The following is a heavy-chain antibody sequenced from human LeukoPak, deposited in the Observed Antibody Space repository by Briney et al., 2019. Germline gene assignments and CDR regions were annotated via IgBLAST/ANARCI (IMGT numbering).Heavy chain of an antibody. V-gene: IGHV3-66*01. CDR1: GFTVSSNY. D-gene: IGHD3-3*01. CDR2: IYSGGST. Sequence: GGSLRLSCAASGFTVSSNYMSWVRQAPGKGLEWVSVIYSGGSTYYADSVKGRFTLSRDNSKNTLYLQMNSLRAEDTAVYYCARDPFGVVDYWGQGTLVTVSS. CDR3: ARDPFGVVDY. J-gene: IGHJ4*02.